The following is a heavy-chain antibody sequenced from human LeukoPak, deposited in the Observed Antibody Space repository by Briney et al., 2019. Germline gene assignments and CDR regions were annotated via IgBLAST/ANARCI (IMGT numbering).Heavy chain of an antibody. J-gene: IGHJ4*02. Sequence: PSETLSLTCTVSGGSISSRSYYWGWIRQPPGKGLEWVGSLYYSGSTYYNPSLKSRVTISVDTSKNQVSLSLTSVTAADTAVYYCARQKLERLSTAYDQDWGQGTLVTVSS. CDR3: ARQKLERLSTAYDQD. D-gene: IGHD5-12*01. CDR1: GGSISSRSYY. CDR2: LYYSGST. V-gene: IGHV4-39*01.